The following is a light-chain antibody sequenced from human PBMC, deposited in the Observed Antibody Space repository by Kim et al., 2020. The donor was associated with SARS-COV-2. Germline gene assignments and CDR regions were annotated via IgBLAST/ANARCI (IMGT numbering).Light chain of an antibody. V-gene: IGLV3-1*01. CDR2: QNK. Sequence: SYELTQPPSVSVSPGQTASITCSGDKLGDKNACWYQQKPGQSPIVVIYQNKRRPSGIPDRFSGSNSGNTATLTISETQAMDEADYYCQAWDSNTAWVFGGGTQLTVL. CDR3: QAWDSNTAWV. CDR1: KLGDKN. J-gene: IGLJ2*01.